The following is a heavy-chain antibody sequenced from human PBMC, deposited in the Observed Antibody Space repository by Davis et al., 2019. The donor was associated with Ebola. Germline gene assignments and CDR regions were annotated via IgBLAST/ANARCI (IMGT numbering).Heavy chain of an antibody. CDR3: ARPPRSRSSSWFDY. V-gene: IGHV1-18*01. CDR2: ISAYNGNT. Sequence: ASVKVSCKASGGTFSSYAISWVRQAPGQGLEWMGWISAYNGNTNYAQKLQGIVTMTTDTSTSTAYMELRSLRSDDTAVYYCARPPRSRSSSWFDYWGQGTLVTVSS. D-gene: IGHD6-13*01. J-gene: IGHJ4*02. CDR1: GGTFSSYA.